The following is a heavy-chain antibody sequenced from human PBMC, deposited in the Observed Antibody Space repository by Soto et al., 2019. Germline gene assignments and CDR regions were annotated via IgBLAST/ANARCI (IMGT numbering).Heavy chain of an antibody. D-gene: IGHD4-17*01. J-gene: IGHJ3*02. CDR1: GFTFSVSA. CDR3: TRHRIIWADHMTTVIINDGSDI. Sequence: VQLEESGGGLVQPGGSLKLSCAASGFTFSVSAMHWVRQASGKGLEWVGRIRNKADNYATAYAASVKGRFTISRDDSKNTTYLQTSSLKTEYTAVYYCTRHRIIWADHMTTVIINDGSDIWGQGTMVTVSA. CDR2: IRNKADNYAT. V-gene: IGHV3-73*01.